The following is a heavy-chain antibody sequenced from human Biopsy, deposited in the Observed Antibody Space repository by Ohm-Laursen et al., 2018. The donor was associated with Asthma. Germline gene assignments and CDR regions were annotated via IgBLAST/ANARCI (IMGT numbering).Heavy chain of an antibody. Sequence: PSAKVSCKSLGGTFNTYVIGWGGQAPGQGLEWMGGINSVFGTTTYPQKFQDRVTITADDSTSTVYMELSSLRSEDTAVYYCARKAGSCISRTCYSLDFWGQGTLVTVSS. J-gene: IGHJ4*02. CDR3: ARKAGSCISRTCYSLDF. CDR1: GGTFNTYV. V-gene: IGHV1-69*01. CDR2: INSVFGTT. D-gene: IGHD2-2*01.